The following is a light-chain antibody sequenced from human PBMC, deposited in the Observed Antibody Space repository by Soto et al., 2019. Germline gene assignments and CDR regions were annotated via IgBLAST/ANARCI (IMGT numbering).Light chain of an antibody. Sequence: IQLTQSPSSLCASVGDRVTITCRASQGLNTNLAWYQQKPGKAPNLLIYGASTLQKGVPSRFSGNGSGTDFTLTISSLQPEDLATYYCQQSNNYFTFGPGTKVDIK. CDR1: QGLNTN. CDR3: QQSNNYFT. CDR2: GAS. J-gene: IGKJ3*01. V-gene: IGKV1-9*01.